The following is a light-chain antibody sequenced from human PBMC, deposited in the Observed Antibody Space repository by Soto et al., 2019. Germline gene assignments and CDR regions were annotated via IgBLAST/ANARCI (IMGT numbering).Light chain of an antibody. CDR2: DNT. V-gene: IGLV1-44*01. Sequence: QSVVTQPPSASGTPGQRVTVSCSGTNSNIGGNTVTWYQQFPGAAPKLLIYDNTNRPSGVPARFSGSKSGTSASLAISGLQAEDEADYYCQSFDKYLSAVVFGGGTQLTVL. J-gene: IGLJ2*01. CDR1: NSNIGGNT. CDR3: QSFDKYLSAVV.